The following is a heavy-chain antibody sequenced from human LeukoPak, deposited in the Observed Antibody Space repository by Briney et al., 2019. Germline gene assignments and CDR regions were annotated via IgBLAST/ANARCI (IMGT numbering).Heavy chain of an antibody. CDR3: ARTVSFSSVSFDY. CDR1: GGSISSSSYY. Sequence: PSETLSLTCTVSGGSISSSSYYWGWIRQPPGKGLEWIGSIYYSGSTYYNPSLKSRVTISVDKSKNQLSLKLSSVTAADTAVYYCARTVSFSSVSFDYWGQGTLVTVSS. CDR2: IYYSGST. D-gene: IGHD6-6*01. J-gene: IGHJ4*02. V-gene: IGHV4-39*07.